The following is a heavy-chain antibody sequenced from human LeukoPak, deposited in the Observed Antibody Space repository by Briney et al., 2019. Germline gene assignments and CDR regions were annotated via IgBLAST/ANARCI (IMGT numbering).Heavy chain of an antibody. CDR2: INLRGST. CDR3: ARHSYYALRSYYSPYYYYYYMDV. Sequence: SETLSLTCAVYGGSFNNYYWNWIRQPPGKGLEWIGEINLRGSTTYNPSLKSRVTISVDTSKNQFSLKLSSLTSADTAVYYCARHSYYALRSYYSPYYYYYYMDVWGRGTTVTISS. V-gene: IGHV4-34*01. D-gene: IGHD3-10*01. J-gene: IGHJ6*03. CDR1: GGSFNNYY.